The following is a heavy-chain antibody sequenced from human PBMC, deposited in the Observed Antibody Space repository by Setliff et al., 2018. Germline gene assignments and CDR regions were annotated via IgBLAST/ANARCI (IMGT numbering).Heavy chain of an antibody. CDR3: ARGLNSESWTFRY. V-gene: IGHV4-4*08. J-gene: IGHJ4*02. D-gene: IGHD1-26*01. Sequence: PSETLSLTCTVSGDSIYNHFWSWVRQPPGKGLEWIGYIYSTGSTNYNPSLKSRVAISIDTSKNQFSLKVNSVTAADTAIYYCARGLNSESWTFRYWSQGILVTVSS. CDR2: IYSTGST. CDR1: GDSIYNHF.